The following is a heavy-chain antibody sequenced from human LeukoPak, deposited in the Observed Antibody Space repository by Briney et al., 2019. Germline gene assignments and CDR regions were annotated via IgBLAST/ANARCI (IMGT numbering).Heavy chain of an antibody. D-gene: IGHD6-19*01. CDR3: ARGGIQVSGIDEFDY. CDR1: GYTFTSYD. J-gene: IGHJ4*02. CDR2: MNPNSGNT. V-gene: IGHV1-8*01. Sequence: GASVKVSCKASGYTFTSYDINWVRQATGQGLEWMGWMNPNSGNTGYAQKFQGRVTMTRNTSISTACMELSSLRAENTAVYYCARGGIQVSGIDEFDYWGQGTLVTVSS.